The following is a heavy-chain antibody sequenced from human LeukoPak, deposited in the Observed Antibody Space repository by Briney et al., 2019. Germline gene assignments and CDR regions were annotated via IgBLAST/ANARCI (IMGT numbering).Heavy chain of an antibody. CDR3: TTSYETYYYDSSGYYFPRSALD. CDR1: GFTFSNAW. J-gene: IGHJ4*02. CDR2: IKSKTDGGTT. Sequence: GGSLRLSCAASGFTFSNAWMSWVRQAPVKGLEWVGRIKSKTDGGTTDYAAPVKGRFTISRDDSKNTLYLQMNSLKTEDTAVYYCTTSYETYYYDSSGYYFPRSALDWGQGTLVTVSS. V-gene: IGHV3-15*01. D-gene: IGHD3-22*01.